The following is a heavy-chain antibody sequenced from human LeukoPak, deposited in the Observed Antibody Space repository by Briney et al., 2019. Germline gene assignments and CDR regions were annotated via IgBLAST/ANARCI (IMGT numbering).Heavy chain of an antibody. D-gene: IGHD3-22*01. CDR1: GFTFSNYW. Sequence: GSLRLSCAASGFTFSNYWMPWVRHAPGKGLGWVSRINRDGSSTNYAASVKGRFTISRDNSKNTLYLQMNSLRAEDTAVYYCANGQISYYDSSGPDYWGQGTLVTVSS. CDR2: INRDGSST. J-gene: IGHJ4*02. V-gene: IGHV3-74*01. CDR3: ANGQISYYDSSGPDY.